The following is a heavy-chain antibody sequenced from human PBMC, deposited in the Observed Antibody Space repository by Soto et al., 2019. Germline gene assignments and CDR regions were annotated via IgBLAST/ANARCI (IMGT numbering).Heavy chain of an antibody. D-gene: IGHD3-16*01. J-gene: IGHJ3*02. CDR1: GFTFSSYE. CDR2: ISSSGSTI. Sequence: GGSLRLSCAASGFTFSSYEMNWVRQAPGKGLEWVSYISSSGSTIYYADSVKGRFTISRDNAKNSLYLQMNSLRAEDTAVYYCARGGSIMIPFGGVTPPTDAFDIWGQGTMVTVSS. CDR3: ARGGSIMIPFGGVTPPTDAFDI. V-gene: IGHV3-48*03.